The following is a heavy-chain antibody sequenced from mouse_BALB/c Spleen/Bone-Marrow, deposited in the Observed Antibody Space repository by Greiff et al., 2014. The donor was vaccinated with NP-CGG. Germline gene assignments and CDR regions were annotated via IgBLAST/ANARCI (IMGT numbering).Heavy chain of an antibody. CDR3: ARQGYGYVDFDV. Sequence: EVKLVESGGGLVKPGGSLKLSCAASGFSFGSYDMSWVRQTPEKRLEWVAYISSGGGSTYYPDTVKGRFTISRDNAKNTLYLQMSSLKSENTAMYYCARQGYGYVDFDVWGAGTTVTVSS. V-gene: IGHV5-12-1*01. CDR1: GFSFGSYD. CDR2: ISSGGGST. D-gene: IGHD1-2*01. J-gene: IGHJ1*01.